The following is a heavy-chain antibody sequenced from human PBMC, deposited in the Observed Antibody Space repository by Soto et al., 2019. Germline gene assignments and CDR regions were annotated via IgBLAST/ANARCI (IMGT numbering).Heavy chain of an antibody. J-gene: IGHJ4*02. CDR3: ARLIVVVPAAMGGFDY. CDR1: GGSVSSGSYY. V-gene: IGHV4-61*01. D-gene: IGHD2-2*01. Sequence: PSETLSLTGTVSGGSVSSGSYYWSWIRQPPGKGLEWIGYIYYSGSTNYNPSLKSRVTISVDTSKNQFSLKLSSVTAADTAVYYCARLIVVVPAAMGGFDYWGQGTLVTVSS. CDR2: IYYSGST.